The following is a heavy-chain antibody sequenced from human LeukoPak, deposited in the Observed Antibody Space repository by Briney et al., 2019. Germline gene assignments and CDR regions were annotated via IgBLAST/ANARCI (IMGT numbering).Heavy chain of an antibody. V-gene: IGHV3-21*01. Sequence: GGSLRLSCAASGFTFSSYSMNWVRQAPGKGLEWVSSISSSSSYIYYADSVKGRFTISRDNAKNSLYLQMNSLRAEDTAVYYCAREAITMVRGVISFDYWGQGTLVTVSS. J-gene: IGHJ4*02. CDR1: GFTFSSYS. D-gene: IGHD3-10*01. CDR2: ISSSSSYI. CDR3: AREAITMVRGVISFDY.